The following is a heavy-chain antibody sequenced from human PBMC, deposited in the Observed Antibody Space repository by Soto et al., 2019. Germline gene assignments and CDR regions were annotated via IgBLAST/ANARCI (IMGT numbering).Heavy chain of an antibody. V-gene: IGHV3-20*04. CDR3: VGGARLNFDY. Sequence: EVQLVESGGGVLRPGGSLRLSCAASGFTFDDYGMSWARQAPGKGLEWVSGVNWNGGSTGYADSVKGRFTISRDNAKNALYLQMSRLRAVDTAFYYCVGGARLNFDYWGQGTLVTVSS. J-gene: IGHJ4*02. CDR1: GFTFDDYG. CDR2: VNWNGGST.